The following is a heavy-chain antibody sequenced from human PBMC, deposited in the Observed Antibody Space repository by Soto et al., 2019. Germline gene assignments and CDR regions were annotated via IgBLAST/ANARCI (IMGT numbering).Heavy chain of an antibody. CDR1: GFTFSSYG. CDR2: IWYDGSNK. J-gene: IGHJ4*02. V-gene: IGHV3-33*01. Sequence: GGSLRLSCAASGFTFSSYGMHWVRQAPGKGLEWVAVIWYDGSNKYYADTVKGRFTISRDNSKNTLYLQMNSLRVEDTAVYYCARGPMAEYYFDYWGQGTLVTVSS. D-gene: IGHD3-10*01. CDR3: ARGPMAEYYFDY.